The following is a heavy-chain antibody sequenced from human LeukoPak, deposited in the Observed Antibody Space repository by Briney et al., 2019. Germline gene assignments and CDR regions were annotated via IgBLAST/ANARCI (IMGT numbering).Heavy chain of an antibody. V-gene: IGHV5-51*01. Sequence: GESLKISCKGSGYSFTSYWIGWVRQMPGKGLEWMGIIYPGDSDTRYSPSFQGQVTISADKSISTAYLQWSSLKASDTAMYYCARQGCSGGSCYFSWFDPWGQGTLVTVPS. CDR2: IYPGDSDT. CDR1: GYSFTSYW. D-gene: IGHD2-15*01. CDR3: ARQGCSGGSCYFSWFDP. J-gene: IGHJ5*02.